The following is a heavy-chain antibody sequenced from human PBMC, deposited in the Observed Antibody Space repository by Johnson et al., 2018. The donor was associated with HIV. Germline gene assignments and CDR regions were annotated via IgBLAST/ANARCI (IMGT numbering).Heavy chain of an antibody. J-gene: IGHJ3*02. CDR1: GFTFDDYD. D-gene: IGHD3-22*01. V-gene: IGHV3-20*04. CDR2: INWNGGST. CDR3: ARATFYYDLSGYLTRPRAFDM. Sequence: VLLVESGGAVVRPGGSLRLSCAASGFTFDDYDMTWVRQPPGKGLEWVSGINWNGGSTGYAESVKGRFTISRDNAKKSLFLEMNSLRAEDTAFYYCARATFYYDLSGYLTRPRAFDMWGQGTMVTVSS.